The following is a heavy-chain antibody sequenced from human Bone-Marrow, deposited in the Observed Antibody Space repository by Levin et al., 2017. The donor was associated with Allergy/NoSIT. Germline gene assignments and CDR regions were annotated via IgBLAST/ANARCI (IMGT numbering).Heavy chain of an antibody. CDR3: ARGVGAPDYFDS. Sequence: GESLKISCAASGFTFSDYYMTWVRQAPGKGLEWVSYIKNSGTYTNYADSVRGRFTISRDNARNSLFLQMNSLRAEDTAVYYCARGVGAPDYFDSWGQGTLVTVPS. D-gene: IGHD1-14*01. V-gene: IGHV3-11*05. CDR1: GFTFSDYY. J-gene: IGHJ4*02. CDR2: IKNSGTYT.